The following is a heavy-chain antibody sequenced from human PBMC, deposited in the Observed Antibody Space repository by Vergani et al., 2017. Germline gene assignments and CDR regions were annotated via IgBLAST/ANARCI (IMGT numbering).Heavy chain of an antibody. CDR3: AGNVGDIVATFYYYGMDV. D-gene: IGHD5-12*01. J-gene: IGHJ6*02. CDR1: GGTFSSYA. CDR2: IIPILGIA. V-gene: IGHV1-69*04. Sequence: QVQLVQSGAEVKKPGSSVKVSCKASGGTFSSYAISWVRQAPGQGLEWMGRIIPILGIANYAQKFQGRVTITADKSTSTAYMELSSLRSEDTAVYYCAGNVGDIVATFYYYGMDVWGQGTTVTVSS.